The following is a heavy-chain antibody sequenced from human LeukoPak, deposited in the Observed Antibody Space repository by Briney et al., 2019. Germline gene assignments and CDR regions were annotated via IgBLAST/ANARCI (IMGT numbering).Heavy chain of an antibody. J-gene: IGHJ5*02. Sequence: PGRSLRLSCAASGFTFSSHEMNWVRQAPGKGLEWISYISIGSATVYYADSVKGRFTISTDNAKNSLYLQMNSLRAEDTAVYYCARSDYYGSGNYGRFDPWGQGTLVTVSS. D-gene: IGHD3-10*01. V-gene: IGHV3-48*03. CDR1: GFTFSSHE. CDR2: ISIGSATV. CDR3: ARSDYYGSGNYGRFDP.